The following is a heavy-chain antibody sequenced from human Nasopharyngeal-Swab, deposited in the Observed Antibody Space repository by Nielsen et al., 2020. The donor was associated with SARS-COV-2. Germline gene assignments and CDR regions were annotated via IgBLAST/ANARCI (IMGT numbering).Heavy chain of an antibody. CDR3: ARRLGLRAPFDY. Sequence: SETLSLTCGVYGGSVSGYYWNWIRQPPGKGLEWIGEINNSGRTHYNPSLKSRVTISLDTSKTQFSLKVRSVTAADTAVYFCARRLGLRAPFDYWGQGTLVTVSS. D-gene: IGHD5/OR15-5a*01. CDR1: GGSVSGYY. CDR2: INNSGRT. J-gene: IGHJ4*02. V-gene: IGHV4-34*01.